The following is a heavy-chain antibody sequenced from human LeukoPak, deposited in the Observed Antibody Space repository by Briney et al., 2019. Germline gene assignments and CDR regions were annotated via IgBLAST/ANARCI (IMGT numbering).Heavy chain of an antibody. Sequence: ASVKVSCKASGYTFTSYGISWVRQAPGQGLEWMGWISAYNGKTNYAQKLQGRVTMTTDTSTSTAYMELRSLRSDGTAMYYCARVPTPEVLWFGEEQGGYYYYYMDVWGKGTTVTISS. V-gene: IGHV1-18*01. CDR2: ISAYNGKT. J-gene: IGHJ6*03. D-gene: IGHD3-10*01. CDR1: GYTFTSYG. CDR3: ARVPTPEVLWFGEEQGGYYYYYMDV.